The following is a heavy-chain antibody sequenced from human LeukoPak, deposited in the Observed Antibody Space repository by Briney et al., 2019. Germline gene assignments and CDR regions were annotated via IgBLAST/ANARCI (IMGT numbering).Heavy chain of an antibody. V-gene: IGHV1-24*01. J-gene: IGHJ4*02. CDR1: GYTLTELS. CDR2: VDPEDGET. Sequence: ASVKVSCKVSGYTLTELSMHWVRQAPGKGLEWMGGVDPEDGETIYAQKFQGRVTMTEDTSTDTAYMELSSLRSEDTAVYYCAAYNSISRGLYVWGSYRPRLDYWGQGTLVTVSS. CDR3: AAYNSISRGLYVWGSYRPRLDY. D-gene: IGHD3-16*02.